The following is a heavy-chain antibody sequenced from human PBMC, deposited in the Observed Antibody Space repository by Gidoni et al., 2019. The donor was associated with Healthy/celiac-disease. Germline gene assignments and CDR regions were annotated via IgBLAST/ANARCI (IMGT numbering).Heavy chain of an antibody. CDR3: AKGGQLRYFDWSHYSVAIFDY. CDR1: GFTFSRYA. J-gene: IGHJ4*02. D-gene: IGHD3-9*01. CDR2: ISGSGGST. V-gene: IGHV3-23*01. Sequence: EVQLLASGGGLVQPGGSVRLSCAASGFTFSRYAMSWVRQAPGKGLAWVSAISGSGGSTYYADSVKGRFTISRDNSKNTLYLQMNSLRAEDTAVYYCAKGGQLRYFDWSHYSVAIFDYWGQGTLVTVSS.